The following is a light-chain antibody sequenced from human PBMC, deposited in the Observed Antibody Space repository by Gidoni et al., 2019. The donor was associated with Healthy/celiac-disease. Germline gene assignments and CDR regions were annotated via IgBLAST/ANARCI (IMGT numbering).Light chain of an antibody. J-gene: IGLJ1*01. CDR3: NSRDSSGNRV. Sequence: SSELTQDPAVSVALGQTVRITCQGDSLRSYYASWYQQKPGQAPVLFIYGKNNRPSGIPDRCSGASSGNTASLTITGAQAEDEADYYCNSRDSSGNRVFGTGTKVT. CDR2: GKN. V-gene: IGLV3-19*01. CDR1: SLRSYY.